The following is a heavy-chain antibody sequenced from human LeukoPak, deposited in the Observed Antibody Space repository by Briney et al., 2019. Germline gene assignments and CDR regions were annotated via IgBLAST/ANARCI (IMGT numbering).Heavy chain of an antibody. CDR3: ARDSYDSSGLDWFDP. V-gene: IGHV1-46*01. Sequence: GASVKVSCKASGYTFTSYYMHWVRQAPGQGLEWMGISNPSGGSTSYAQKFQGRVTMTRDMSTSTVYMELSSLRSEDTAAYYCARDSYDSSGLDWFDPWGQGTLVTVSS. J-gene: IGHJ5*02. D-gene: IGHD3-22*01. CDR2: SNPSGGST. CDR1: GYTFTSYY.